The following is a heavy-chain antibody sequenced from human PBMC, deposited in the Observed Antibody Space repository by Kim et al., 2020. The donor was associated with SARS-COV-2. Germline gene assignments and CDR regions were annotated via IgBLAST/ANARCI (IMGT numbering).Heavy chain of an antibody. CDR1: GFTFSSYS. D-gene: IGHD6-13*01. CDR2: ISSSSSYI. V-gene: IGHV3-21*01. Sequence: GGSLRLSCAASGFTFSSYSMNWVRQAPGKGLEWVSSISSSSSYIYYADSVKGRFTISRDNAKNSLYLQMNSLRAEDTAVYYCARGTSYSSSWSGEGSWFDPWGQGTLVTVSS. J-gene: IGHJ5*02. CDR3: ARGTSYSSSWSGEGSWFDP.